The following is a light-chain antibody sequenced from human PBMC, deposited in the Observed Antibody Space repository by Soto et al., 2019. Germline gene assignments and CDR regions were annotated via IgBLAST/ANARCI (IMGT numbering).Light chain of an antibody. V-gene: IGKV1-39*01. CDR2: AAS. Sequence: DIQMTQSPSTLPASVGDRVTITFRASQSISSYLNWYQQKPGKAPKLLIYAASSLQSGVPSRFSGSGSGTDFTLTISSLQPEDFATYYCQQSYSTLTFGGGTKVDTK. CDR1: QSISSY. CDR3: QQSYSTLT. J-gene: IGKJ4*01.